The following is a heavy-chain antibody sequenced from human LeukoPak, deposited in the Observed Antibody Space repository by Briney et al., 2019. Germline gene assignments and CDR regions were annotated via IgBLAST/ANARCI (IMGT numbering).Heavy chain of an antibody. CDR3: ARGTTPAAGPYKWFDP. CDR1: GYTFTSYY. Sequence: ASVKVSCKASGYTFTSYYMHWVRQAPGQGLEWMGIINPSGGSTSYAQKFQGRVTMTRDMSTSTVYMELSSLRSEDTAVYYCARGTTPAAGPYKWFDPWGQGTLVTVSS. V-gene: IGHV1-46*01. CDR2: INPSGGST. J-gene: IGHJ5*02. D-gene: IGHD6-13*01.